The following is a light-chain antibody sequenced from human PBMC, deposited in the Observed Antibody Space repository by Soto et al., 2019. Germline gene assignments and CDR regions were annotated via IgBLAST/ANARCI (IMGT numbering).Light chain of an antibody. Sequence: FAQSAYTLFLSPGEIATLSCSASQSVNNFLAWYQQKPGQTPRLLIDDASKRATGIPGRFSGSGSGTDFTLTISSLEPEAFAVYYCQQRSNWPHALSFGGGTKVDIK. V-gene: IGKV3-11*01. CDR3: QQRSNWPHALS. CDR1: QSVNNF. J-gene: IGKJ4*01. CDR2: DAS.